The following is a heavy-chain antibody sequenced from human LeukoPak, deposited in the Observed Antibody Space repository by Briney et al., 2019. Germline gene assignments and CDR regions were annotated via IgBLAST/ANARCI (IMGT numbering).Heavy chain of an antibody. CDR2: ISGSGGST. V-gene: IGHV3-23*01. Sequence: GGSLRLSCAASGFTFSSYSMNWVRQAPGKGLEWVSAISGSGGSTYYADSVKGRFTISRDNSKNTLYLQMNSLRAEDTAVYYCASALGVGGTDAFDIWGQGTMVTVSS. D-gene: IGHD3-10*01. CDR3: ASALGVGGTDAFDI. J-gene: IGHJ3*02. CDR1: GFTFSSYS.